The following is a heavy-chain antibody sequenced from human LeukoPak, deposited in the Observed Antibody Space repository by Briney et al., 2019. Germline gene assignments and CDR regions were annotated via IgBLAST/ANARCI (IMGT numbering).Heavy chain of an antibody. CDR2: TETGNDDT. CDR3: ARENEQWLVDYYYMDV. V-gene: IGHV1-3*02. D-gene: IGHD6-19*01. CDR1: GDTFTKHA. J-gene: IGHJ6*03. Sequence: ASVKVSCKASGDTFTKHAMHWVRQAPGQRFEWLGWTETGNDDTTYSQEFQDRVTITRDTSANTVYMELSSLRSEDTAVYYCARENEQWLVDYYYMDVWGKGTTVTVSS.